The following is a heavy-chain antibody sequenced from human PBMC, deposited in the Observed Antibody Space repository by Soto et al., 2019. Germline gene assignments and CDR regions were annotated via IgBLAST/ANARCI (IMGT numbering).Heavy chain of an antibody. CDR2: VFWDGGE. D-gene: IGHD1-26*01. V-gene: IGHV2-5*02. CDR1: GFSLTTTGVG. Sequence: QITLRESGPSLVKPTETLTLTCTFSGFSLTTTGVGVGWIRQPPGKALGWLAVVFWDGGERYSPTLKSTVTITKDTSKDQVVFTMTNMDPADTATYYCTQVYGSGSWGWYFHSWGQGTLVTVSS. J-gene: IGHJ4*02. CDR3: TQVYGSGSWGWYFHS.